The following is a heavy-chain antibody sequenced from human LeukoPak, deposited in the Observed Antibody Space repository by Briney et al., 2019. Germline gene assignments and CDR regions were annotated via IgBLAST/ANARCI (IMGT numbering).Heavy chain of an antibody. CDR2: IKEDGSRR. CDR3: ATHWRGR. CDR1: GFSLSGYW. V-gene: IGHV3-7*03. Sequence: PGGSLRLSCAASGFSLSGYWMSWVRQAPGKGPEWVANIKEDGSRRYYSESVRGRFTISRDNSENSLYLQMNSLRAEDRAVYYCATHWRGRWGQGTLVTVSS. D-gene: IGHD1-1*01. J-gene: IGHJ4*02.